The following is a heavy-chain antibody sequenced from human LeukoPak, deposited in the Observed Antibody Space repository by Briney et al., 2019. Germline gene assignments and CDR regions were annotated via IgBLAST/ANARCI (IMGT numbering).Heavy chain of an antibody. CDR1: GYTFTGYY. CDR2: ISGNNDNP. CDR3: ARDGTSTDDY. Sequence: GASVKVSCKASGYTFTGYYMHWVRQAPGQGLEWIAWISGNNDNPNYGQKFQGRFTVTTDSSTSTAYMELRNLRSDDTAVYYCARDGTSTDDYWGQGTLVIVSS. D-gene: IGHD2-2*01. J-gene: IGHJ4*02. V-gene: IGHV1-18*04.